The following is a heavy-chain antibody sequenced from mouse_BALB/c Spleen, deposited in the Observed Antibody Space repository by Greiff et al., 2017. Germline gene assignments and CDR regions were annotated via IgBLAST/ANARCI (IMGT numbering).Heavy chain of an antibody. J-gene: IGHJ3*01. CDR2: IWGDGST. CDR1: GFSLTGYG. V-gene: IGHV2-6-7*01. Sequence: QVQLQQSGPGLVAPSQSLSITCTVSGFSLTGYGVNWVRQPPGKGLEWLGMIWGDGSTDYNSALKSRLSISKDNSKSQVFLKMNSLQTDDTARYYCARDRRDDGRPFAYWGQGTLVTVSA. CDR3: ARDRRDDGRPFAY. D-gene: IGHD2-3*01.